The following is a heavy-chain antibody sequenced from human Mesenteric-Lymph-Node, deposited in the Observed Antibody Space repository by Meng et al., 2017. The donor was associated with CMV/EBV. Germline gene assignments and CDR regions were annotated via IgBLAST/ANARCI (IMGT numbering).Heavy chain of an antibody. CDR2: IYHSGST. Sequence: SETLSLTCTVSGYSISSGSYWGWIRQPPGKGLEWIGSIYHSGSTYYNPSRKSRVTISVDTSKNQFALKLSSVTAADTAVYYCARRYCSTTSCYIRWFDPWGQGTLVTVSS. D-gene: IGHD2-2*02. CDR3: ARRYCSTTSCYIRWFDP. CDR1: GYSISSGSY. V-gene: IGHV4-38-2*02. J-gene: IGHJ5*02.